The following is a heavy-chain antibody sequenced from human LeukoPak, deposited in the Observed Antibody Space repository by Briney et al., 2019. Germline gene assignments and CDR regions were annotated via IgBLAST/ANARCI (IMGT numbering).Heavy chain of an antibody. CDR1: GGSISTYY. Sequence: PSETLSLTSTVSGGSISTYYWSCIRPPPREGLERVGHIYYSGSTNYNPSLKSRVTISVDTSKNQFYLKLTSVTAADTAVYYCARDSGASNYYYYYMDVWGEGTTVTVSS. J-gene: IGHJ6*03. V-gene: IGHV4-59*01. CDR3: ARDSGASNYYYYYMDV. D-gene: IGHD3-10*01. CDR2: IYYSGST.